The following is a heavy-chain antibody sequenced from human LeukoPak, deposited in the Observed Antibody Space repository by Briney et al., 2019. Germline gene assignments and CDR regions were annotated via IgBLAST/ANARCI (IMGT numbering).Heavy chain of an antibody. CDR3: ARSYYYGSGSYPSYYYYYYMDV. CDR1: GSSISSYY. V-gene: IGHV4-59*01. D-gene: IGHD3-10*01. Sequence: SEXLSLTCTVSGSSISSYYWGWTRQPPGKGLEGIGYIYYSGRTNYNPSLTRRGTISVETYKKQFSLKLSSVTAADTAVYYCARSYYYGSGSYPSYYYYYYMDVWGKGTTVTVSS. J-gene: IGHJ6*03. CDR2: IYYSGRT.